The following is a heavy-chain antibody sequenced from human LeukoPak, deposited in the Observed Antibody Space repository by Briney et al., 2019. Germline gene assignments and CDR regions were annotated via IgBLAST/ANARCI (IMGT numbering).Heavy chain of an antibody. D-gene: IGHD3-22*01. V-gene: IGHV4-39*01. CDR3: ARFPYYDSSGYRVDAFDI. CDR2: IYYSGST. CDR1: GGSISSSSYY. J-gene: IGHJ3*02. Sequence: SETLSLTCTVSGGSISSSSYYWGWIRQPPGKGLEWIGSIYYSGSTYYNPSLKSRVTISVDTSKNQFSLKLSSVTAADTAVYYCARFPYYDSSGYRVDAFDIWGQGTMVTVSS.